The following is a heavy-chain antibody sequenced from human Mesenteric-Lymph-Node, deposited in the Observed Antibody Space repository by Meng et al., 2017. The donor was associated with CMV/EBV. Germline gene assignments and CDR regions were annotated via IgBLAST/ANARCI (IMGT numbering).Heavy chain of an antibody. D-gene: IGHD2-2*03. CDR3: TTVEVDIVVVPAAPKDDY. V-gene: IGHV3-15*01. CDR2: IKSKTDGGTT. Sequence: LSLTCAASGFTFSNAWMSWVRQAPGKGLEWVGRIKSKTDGGTTDYAAPVKGRFTISRDDSKNTLYLQMNSLKTEDTAVYYCTTVEVDIVVVPAAPKDDYWGQGTLVTVSS. J-gene: IGHJ4*02. CDR1: GFTFSNAW.